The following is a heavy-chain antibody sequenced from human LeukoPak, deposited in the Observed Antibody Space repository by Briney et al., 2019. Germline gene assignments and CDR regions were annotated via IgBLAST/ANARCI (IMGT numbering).Heavy chain of an antibody. J-gene: IGHJ2*01. CDR1: GGTFSSYA. V-gene: IGHV1-69*01. CDR3: ASLRNYGLPYWYFDL. CDR2: IIPIFGTA. D-gene: IGHD3-16*01. Sequence: SVKVSCKASGGTFSSYAISWVRQAPGQGLEWMGGIIPIFGTANYAQKFQGRATITADESTSTAYMELSSLRSEDTAVYYCASLRNYGLPYWYFDLWGRGTLVTVSS.